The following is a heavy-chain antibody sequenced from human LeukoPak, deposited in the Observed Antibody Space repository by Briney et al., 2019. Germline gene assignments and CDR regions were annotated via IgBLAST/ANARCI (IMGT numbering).Heavy chain of an antibody. CDR1: GGSISSSSYY. CDR2: IYYSGST. V-gene: IGHV4-39*01. D-gene: IGHD3-22*01. CDR3: AGGTVFYYDSSGYYDY. Sequence: PSETLSLTCTVSGGSISSSSYYWGWIRQPPGKGLEWIGSIYYSGSTYYNPSLKSRVTISVDTSKNQFSLKLSSVTAADTAVYYCAGGTVFYYDSSGYYDYWGQGTLVTVSS. J-gene: IGHJ4*02.